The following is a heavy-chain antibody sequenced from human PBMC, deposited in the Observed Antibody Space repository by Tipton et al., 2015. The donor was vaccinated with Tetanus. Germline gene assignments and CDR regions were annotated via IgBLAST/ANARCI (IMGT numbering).Heavy chain of an antibody. D-gene: IGHD3-3*01. CDR3: AKGADDFWSGYNYGMDV. V-gene: IGHV1-2*02. CDR1: GYTFIGHY. J-gene: IGHJ6*02. Sequence: QSGAEVKKPGASVKVSCKASGYTFIGHYMHWVRQAPGQGLEWMGWINPNSGDADFAQMFQGRVTMTRDTSISTAYLELSRLTSDDTAVYYCAKGADDFWSGYNYGMDVWGQGTTVTVSS. CDR2: INPNSGDA.